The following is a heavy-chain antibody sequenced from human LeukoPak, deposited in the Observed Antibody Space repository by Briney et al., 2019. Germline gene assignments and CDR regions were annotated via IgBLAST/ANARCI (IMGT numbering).Heavy chain of an antibody. V-gene: IGHV3-48*04. D-gene: IGHD4-17*01. CDR1: GFAFSGYS. J-gene: IGHJ4*02. Sequence: PGGSLRLSSAASGFAFSGYSMNWIRQAPGKGLEWVAYISYSSYTIHYADSVKGRFTISRDNAKNLLYLQMNSLRAEDTAMYYCARDGDGNFDYWGQGTLVTVSS. CDR3: ARDGDGNFDY. CDR2: ISYSSYTI.